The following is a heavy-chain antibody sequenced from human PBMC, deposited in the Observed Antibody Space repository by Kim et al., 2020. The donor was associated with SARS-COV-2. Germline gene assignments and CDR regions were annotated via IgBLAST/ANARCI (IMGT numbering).Heavy chain of an antibody. V-gene: IGHV4-34*01. D-gene: IGHD4-17*01. CDR3: ASTLRTDYYYYGMDV. CDR1: GGSFSGYY. CDR2: INHSGST. Sequence: SETLSLTCAVYGGSFSGYYWSWIRQPPGKGLEWIGEINHSGSTNYNPSLKSRVTISVDTSKNQFPLKLSSVPAADTAVYYCASTLRTDYYYYGMDVWGQGTTVTVSS. J-gene: IGHJ6*02.